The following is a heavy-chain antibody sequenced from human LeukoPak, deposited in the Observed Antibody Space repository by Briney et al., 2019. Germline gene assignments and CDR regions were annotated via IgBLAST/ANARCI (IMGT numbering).Heavy chain of an antibody. CDR1: GFTFSSYA. CDR3: ARELRYFDWSSFDY. V-gene: IGHV3-30*04. D-gene: IGHD3-9*01. J-gene: IGHJ4*02. CDR2: ISDDGSNK. Sequence: PGRSLRLSCVASGFTFSSYAMHWVRQAPGKGVEWMAVISDDGSNKFYAASVKGRFTISRDNSKNTLYLQMNSLRLEDTAVYYCARELRYFDWSSFDYWGQGTLVTVSS.